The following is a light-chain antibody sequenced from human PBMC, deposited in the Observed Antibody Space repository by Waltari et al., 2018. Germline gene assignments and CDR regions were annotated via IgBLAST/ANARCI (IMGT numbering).Light chain of an antibody. Sequence: QSALTQPASVSGSPGQSITISCTGSSSDVGSSNLVSWYLQPPGKAPKLIIYEVSKRPSGVSNRFSGSKSGKTASLTISGLQAEDEADYYCYSYAGGSVFGTGTKVTVL. V-gene: IGLV2-23*02. CDR3: YSYAGGSV. CDR1: SSDVGSSNL. CDR2: EVS. J-gene: IGLJ1*01.